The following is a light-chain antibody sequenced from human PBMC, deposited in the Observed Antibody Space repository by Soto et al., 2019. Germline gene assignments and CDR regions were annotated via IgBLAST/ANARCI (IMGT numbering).Light chain of an antibody. CDR2: DVS. CDR3: CSYAGRDTLRV. V-gene: IGLV2-11*01. Sequence: QSALTQPRSVSGSPGQSVTISCTGASTDVGGYNYVSWYQQHPGKVPKLMLYDVSKRPSGVPDRFSGSKSGNTASLTISGLQAEDEADYSCCSYAGRDTLRVFGSGTKVTVL. J-gene: IGLJ1*01. CDR1: STDVGGYNY.